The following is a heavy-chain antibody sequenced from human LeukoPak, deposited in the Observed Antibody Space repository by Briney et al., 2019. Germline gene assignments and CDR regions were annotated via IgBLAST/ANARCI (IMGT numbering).Heavy chain of an antibody. CDR3: AKDNMSGWYLDY. J-gene: IGHJ4*02. D-gene: IGHD6-19*01. CDR1: GFTFSGYG. Sequence: GGSLRLSCAASGFTFSGYGMHGVRKAPGKGLEWVAVISYDGSNKYYADSVKGRFTISRDNSKNTLYLQMNSLRAEDTAVYYCAKDNMSGWYLDYWGQGTLVTVSS. CDR2: ISYDGSNK. V-gene: IGHV3-30*18.